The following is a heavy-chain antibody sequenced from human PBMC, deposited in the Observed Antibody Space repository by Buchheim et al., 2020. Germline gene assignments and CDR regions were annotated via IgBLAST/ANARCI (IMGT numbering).Heavy chain of an antibody. V-gene: IGHV3-7*01. CDR2: IKQDGSEK. Sequence: EVQLVESGGGLVQPGGSLRLSCAASGFTFSNYWMSWVRQAPGKGLEWVANIKQDGSEKYYVDSVKGRFTISRDNPKNSLYLQMNSLRAEDTAVYYCARGATGRLDAFDIWGQGT. CDR1: GFTFSNYW. CDR3: ARGATGRLDAFDI. J-gene: IGHJ3*02. D-gene: IGHD1-1*01.